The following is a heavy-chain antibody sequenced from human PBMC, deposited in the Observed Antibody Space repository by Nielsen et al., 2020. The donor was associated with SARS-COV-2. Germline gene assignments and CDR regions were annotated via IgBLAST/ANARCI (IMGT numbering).Heavy chain of an antibody. V-gene: IGHV3-33*08. D-gene: IGHD6-19*01. CDR2: IWYDGSNK. CDR3: ARDSSGFDY. J-gene: IGHJ4*02. Sequence: GESLKISCAASGSTFSSYAMHWVRQAPGKGLEWVAIIWYDGSNKYYADSVKGRFTISRDNSKNTLYLQMSSLRAEDTAVYYCARDSSGFDYWGQGTLVTVSS. CDR1: GSTFSSYA.